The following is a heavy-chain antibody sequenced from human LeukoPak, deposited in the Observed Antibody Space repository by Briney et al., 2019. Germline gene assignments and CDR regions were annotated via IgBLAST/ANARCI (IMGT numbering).Heavy chain of an antibody. Sequence: PGGSLTLSCPASGFSFDDYCMRWVRQAPGKGLEWVSAINWNGGSTVYADSVKGRFTISRDNAKNSLYLQMGSLRAEDTALYYCARPQPYGGEGAFDYWGQGTPVTVSS. J-gene: IGHJ4*02. CDR2: INWNGGST. CDR3: ARPQPYGGEGAFDY. D-gene: IGHD4-23*01. CDR1: GFSFDDYC. V-gene: IGHV3-20*04.